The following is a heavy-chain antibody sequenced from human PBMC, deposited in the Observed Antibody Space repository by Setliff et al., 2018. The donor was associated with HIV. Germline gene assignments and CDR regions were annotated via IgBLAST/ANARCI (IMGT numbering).Heavy chain of an antibody. J-gene: IGHJ6*02. CDR3: VRDATTATRNYYYGLDV. CDR2: IKQDGSEK. CDR1: RFTFSNYW. D-gene: IGHD4-17*01. Sequence: GGSLRLSCAASRFTFSNYWMSWVRQAPGKGLEWVANIKQDGSEKYYVDSVKGRFTISRDNAKNSLYLQMNSLRVEDTAVYYCVRDATTATRNYYYGLDVWGQGTTVTVSS. V-gene: IGHV3-7*01.